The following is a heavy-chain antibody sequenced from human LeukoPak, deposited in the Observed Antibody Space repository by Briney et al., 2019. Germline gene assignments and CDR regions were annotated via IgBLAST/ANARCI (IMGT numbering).Heavy chain of an antibody. CDR2: ISSSSRYI. D-gene: IGHD3-10*01. CDR1: GFTFNSYS. Sequence: GGSLTLSCAAYGFTFNSYSMTWLRPAPGKGLEGGSSISSSSRYIYYTHPVKGRFTISTANATTSLDLQMYSLRAAATVLYCYARERGSGSYPLDWGQGTLVTVSS. V-gene: IGHV3-21*01. J-gene: IGHJ4*02. CDR3: ARERGSGSYPLD.